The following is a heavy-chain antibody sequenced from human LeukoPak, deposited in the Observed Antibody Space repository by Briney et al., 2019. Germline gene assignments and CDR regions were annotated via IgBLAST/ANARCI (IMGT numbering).Heavy chain of an antibody. D-gene: IGHD6-19*01. CDR2: IYHSGGP. CDR3: ARGKGYSSGWPLPDYYDGMDV. CDR1: GGSFSGYY. Sequence: KPSETLSLTCAVYGGSFSGYYWSWIRQPPGKGLEWIGEIYHSGGPNYNPSLKSRVIISVDTSKNQFSLKLSSVTAADTAVYYCARGKGYSSGWPLPDYYDGMDVWGQGTTVTVSS. V-gene: IGHV4-34*01. J-gene: IGHJ6*02.